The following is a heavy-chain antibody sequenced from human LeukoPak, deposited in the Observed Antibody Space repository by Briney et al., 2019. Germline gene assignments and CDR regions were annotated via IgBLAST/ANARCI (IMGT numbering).Heavy chain of an antibody. Sequence: PSQTLSLTCTVSGGSISCGSYYWSWIRQPAGKGLEWIGRIYTSGSTNYNPSLKSRVTISVDTSKNQFSLKLSSVTAADTAVYYCARAVDEGSSWLLDYWGQGTLVTVSS. CDR3: ARAVDEGSSWLLDY. J-gene: IGHJ4*02. V-gene: IGHV4-61*02. CDR1: GGSISCGSYY. CDR2: IYTSGST. D-gene: IGHD6-13*01.